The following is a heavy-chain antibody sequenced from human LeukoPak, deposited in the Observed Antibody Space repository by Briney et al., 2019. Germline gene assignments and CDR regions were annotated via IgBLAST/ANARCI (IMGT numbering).Heavy chain of an antibody. CDR2: IYYSGST. J-gene: IGHJ5*02. CDR1: GGSISTSNYY. Sequence: SETLSLTCTVSGGSISTSNYYWGWIRQPPGKGLEWIGSIYYSGSTYYNPSLKSRVTISVDTSKNQFSLKVRSVTAADTAVYYCAKGAGPPWFDPWGQGTLVTVSS. V-gene: IGHV4-39*01. D-gene: IGHD6-19*01. CDR3: AKGAGPPWFDP.